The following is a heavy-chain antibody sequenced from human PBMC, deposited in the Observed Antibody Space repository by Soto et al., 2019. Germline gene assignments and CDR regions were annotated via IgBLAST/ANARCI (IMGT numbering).Heavy chain of an antibody. CDR2: IYYSGST. J-gene: IGHJ4*02. CDR1: GGSISSSSYY. D-gene: IGHD6-13*01. V-gene: IGHV4-39*01. CDR3: ARLRQQLVLG. Sequence: SETLSLTCTVSGGSISSSSYYWGWIRQPPGKGLEWIGSIYYSGSTYYNPSLKSRVTISVDTSKNQFSLKLSSVTAADTAVYYCARLRQQLVLGWGQGTLVTVSS.